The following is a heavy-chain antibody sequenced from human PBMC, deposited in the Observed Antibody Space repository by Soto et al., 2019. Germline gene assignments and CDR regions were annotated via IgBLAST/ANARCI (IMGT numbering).Heavy chain of an antibody. V-gene: IGHV3-30*18. Sequence: QVQLVESGGGVVKPGRSLRLSCAASGFTFSSYGMHWVRQAPGKGLEWVAVISYDRSNKYYADSVKGRCTISRDNSKNTLYLQMNSLRAEDTAVYYCAKGLYYDILTGFLSAFDIWGQGTMVTVSS. D-gene: IGHD3-9*01. CDR2: ISYDRSNK. CDR3: AKGLYYDILTGFLSAFDI. J-gene: IGHJ3*02. CDR1: GFTFSSYG.